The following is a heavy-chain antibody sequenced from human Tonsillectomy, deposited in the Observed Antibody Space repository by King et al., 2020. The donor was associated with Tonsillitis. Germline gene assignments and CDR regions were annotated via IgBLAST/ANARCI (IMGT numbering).Heavy chain of an antibody. J-gene: IGHJ5*02. CDR3: TGPIAVAGNNWCDP. D-gene: IGHD6-19*01. V-gene: IGHV4-39*01. Sequence: LQLQESGPGLVKPSETLSLTCTVSGGSISSSSYYWGWIRQPPGKGLEWIGSIYYSGRTYYNPSPKSRVTISVESSKNQFSLKLSSVTAADTAVYYCTGPIAVAGNNWCDPWGQGTLVTVSS. CDR2: IYYSGRT. CDR1: GGSISSSSYY.